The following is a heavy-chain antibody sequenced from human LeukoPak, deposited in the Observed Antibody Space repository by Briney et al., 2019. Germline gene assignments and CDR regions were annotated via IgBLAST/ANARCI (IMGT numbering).Heavy chain of an antibody. V-gene: IGHV1-2*02. Sequence: GASVTVSFKSSGYTFTGYYMHWVRQAPGQGLEWMGWINPNSGGTNYAQNFQGRVTMTRDTSISTAYMELSRLRSDDTAVYYCARDESASYYYDTSDDQHWGQGTLVTVSS. J-gene: IGHJ1*01. D-gene: IGHD3-22*01. CDR3: ARDESASYYYDTSDDQH. CDR1: GYTFTGYY. CDR2: INPNSGGT.